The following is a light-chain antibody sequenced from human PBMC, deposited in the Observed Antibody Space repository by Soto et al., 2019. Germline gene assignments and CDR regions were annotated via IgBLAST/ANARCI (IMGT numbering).Light chain of an antibody. CDR2: SNL. J-gene: IGLJ2*01. CDR3: ATWDDSLTGPV. CDR1: SSNIGVNT. V-gene: IGLV1-44*01. Sequence: QSVLTQPPSASGTPGQRVTISCSGSSSNIGVNTVNWYQHLPGTAPKLLIFSNLQRPSGVPDRFSGSKSGTSASLAISGLQSEDEADYYCATWDDSLTGPVFGGGTKVTVL.